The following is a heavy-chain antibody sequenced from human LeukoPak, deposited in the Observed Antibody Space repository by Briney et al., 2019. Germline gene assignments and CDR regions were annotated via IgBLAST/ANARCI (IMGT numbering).Heavy chain of an antibody. CDR3: ASGGYSTYSSSSGFDY. CDR1: GFTVSSNY. V-gene: IGHV3-53*01. CDR2: IYSGGST. D-gene: IGHD6-6*01. J-gene: IGHJ4*02. Sequence: GRSLRLSCAASGFTVSSNYMSWVRQAPGKGLEWVSVIYSGGSTYYADSVKRRFTISRDNSKHTLYLQMSSLRAEDTAVYYCASGGYSTYSSSSGFDYWGQGTLVTVSS.